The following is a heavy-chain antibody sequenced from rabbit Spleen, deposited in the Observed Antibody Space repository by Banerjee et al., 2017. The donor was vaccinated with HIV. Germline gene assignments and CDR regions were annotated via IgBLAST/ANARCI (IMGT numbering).Heavy chain of an antibody. D-gene: IGHD4-1*01. CDR3: ARDLAGVIGWNFSL. V-gene: IGHV1S43*01. J-gene: IGHJ4*01. CDR2: IYTRDGST. CDR1: GIDFSNYFY. Sequence: QEQLEESGGGLVKPGGTLTLTCKASGIDFSNYFYIYWVRQAPGKGLELIAWIYTRDGSTYYASWVNGRFTISRTSSTTVTLRMTSLTAADTATYFCARDLAGVIGWNFSLWGPGTLVTVS.